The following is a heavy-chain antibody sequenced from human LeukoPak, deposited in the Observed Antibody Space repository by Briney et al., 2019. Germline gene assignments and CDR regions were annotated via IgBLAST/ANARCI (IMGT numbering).Heavy chain of an antibody. D-gene: IGHD1-26*01. J-gene: IGHJ4*02. Sequence: PSETLSLTCTVSGGSISSNYWSWIRQPPGKGLEWIGYIYYSGSTNYNPSLKSRVTISVDTSKNQFSLKLISVTAADMAVYYCARSRGYFEYWGQGTLVTVSS. CDR2: IYYSGST. CDR1: GGSISSNY. CDR3: ARSRGYFEY. V-gene: IGHV4-59*01.